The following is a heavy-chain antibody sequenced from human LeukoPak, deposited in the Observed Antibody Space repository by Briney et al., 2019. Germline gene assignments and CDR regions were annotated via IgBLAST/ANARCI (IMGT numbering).Heavy chain of an antibody. CDR2: MNPNSGNT. D-gene: IGHD3-9*01. CDR3: ARGVGYYDILTGYGD. Sequence: GASVTVSCKASGYTFTSYDINWVRQATGQGLEWMGWMNPNSGNTGYAQKFQGRVTMTRNTSISTAYMELSSLRSEDTAVYYCARGVGYYDILTGYGDWGQGTLVTVSS. J-gene: IGHJ4*02. CDR1: GYTFTSYD. V-gene: IGHV1-8*01.